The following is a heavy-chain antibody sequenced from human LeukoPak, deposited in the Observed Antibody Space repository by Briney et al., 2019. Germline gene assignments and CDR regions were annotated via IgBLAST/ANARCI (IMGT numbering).Heavy chain of an antibody. D-gene: IGHD3-22*01. CDR3: ARGVNYFDY. CDR2: IWYDGSNK. J-gene: IGHJ4*02. V-gene: IGHV3-33*08. Sequence: GGSLRLSCAASGFTFSGYAMSWVRQAPGKGLEWVAVIWYDGSNKYYADSVKGRFTISRDNSKNTLYLQMNSLRAEDTAVYYCARGVNYFDYWGQGTLVTVSS. CDR1: GFTFSGYA.